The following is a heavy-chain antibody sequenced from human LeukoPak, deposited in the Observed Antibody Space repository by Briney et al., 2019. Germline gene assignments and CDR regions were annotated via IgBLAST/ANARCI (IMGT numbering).Heavy chain of an antibody. J-gene: IGHJ3*01. Sequence: PSETLSPTCNVSGVSVSDGRYYWTWIRQHPGKGLEWIGYKYYSGSAKYNPSLKSRLTISIDTSKNQFSLQLSSVTAADTATYYCATPYCSSISCLDVFNVWGPGTRVIVSS. CDR2: KYYSGSA. CDR3: ATPYCSSISCLDVFNV. V-gene: IGHV4-31*03. CDR1: GVSVSDGRYY. D-gene: IGHD2-2*01.